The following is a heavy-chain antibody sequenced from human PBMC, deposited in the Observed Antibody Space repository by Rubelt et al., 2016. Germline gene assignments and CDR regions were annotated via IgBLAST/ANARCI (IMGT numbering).Heavy chain of an antibody. CDR1: GYSISSGFY. D-gene: IGHD6-6*01. Sequence: QVQLQESGPGLVKPSETLSLTCTVSGYSISSGFYWGWIRQPPGKGLEWIGSVSQSGSTYYNPSLQSRVLISADTTKNQFSLKLSSVTAADTAVYYCGRGSAPDYWGQGTLVTVSS. CDR3: GRGSAPDY. V-gene: IGHV4-38-2*02. J-gene: IGHJ4*02. CDR2: VSQSGST.